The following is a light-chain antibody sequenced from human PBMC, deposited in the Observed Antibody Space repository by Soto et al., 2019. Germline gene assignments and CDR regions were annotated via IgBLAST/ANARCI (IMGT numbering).Light chain of an antibody. CDR1: QSVSNH. J-gene: IGKJ1*01. CDR3: HQRQSWPRT. V-gene: IGKV3-11*01. Sequence: EIVLTQSPATLSLSPGERATLSCRASQSVSNHLAWYQQKPGQAPRLLIYGASTRATGIPARFSGSGSGTDFTLTINSLAPEDFAIYYCHQRQSWPRTFGQGTKVDIK. CDR2: GAS.